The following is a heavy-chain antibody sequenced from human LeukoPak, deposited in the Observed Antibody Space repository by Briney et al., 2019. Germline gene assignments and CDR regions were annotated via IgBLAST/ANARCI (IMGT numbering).Heavy chain of an antibody. CDR3: ARDVV. CDR1: AFSVSDYY. D-gene: IGHD2-15*01. J-gene: IGHJ4*02. CDR2: IHNTGDK. Sequence: GRSPRLSCAASAFSVSDYYMSWVRQAAGKGLEWVIPIHNTGDKEHADPVKGRFTITRDNAQNTLYLQMTSLRAEDTAVYYCARDVVWGQGALVTVSS. V-gene: IGHV3-53*01.